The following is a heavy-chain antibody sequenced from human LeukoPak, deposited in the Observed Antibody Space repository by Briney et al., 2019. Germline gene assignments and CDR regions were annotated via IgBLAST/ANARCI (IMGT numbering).Heavy chain of an antibody. D-gene: IGHD3-22*01. CDR1: GGSISSSNW. CDR3: AGLYYYDSSGYSDAFDI. CDR2: IYHSGST. V-gene: IGHV4-4*02. J-gene: IGHJ3*02. Sequence: PSETLSLTCAVSGGSISSSNWWSWVRQPPGKGLEWIGEIYHSGSTNYNPSLKSRVTISVDKSKNQFSLKLSSVTAADTAVYYCAGLYYYDSSGYSDAFDIWGQGTMVTVSS.